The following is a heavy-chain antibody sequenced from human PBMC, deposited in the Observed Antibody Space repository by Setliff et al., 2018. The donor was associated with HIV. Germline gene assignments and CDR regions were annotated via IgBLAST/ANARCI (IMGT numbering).Heavy chain of an antibody. J-gene: IGHJ2*01. Sequence: PSETLSLTCAVYGASFSDYYWGLIRQPPGKGLEWIGSIYYSGTTYYNPSLKSRVTISVDTSKNQFSLKLSSVTAADTAVYYCARPSAGGGYNYWYFDLWGRGTLVTVSS. D-gene: IGHD5-12*01. CDR1: GASFSDYY. CDR3: ARPSAGGGYNYWYFDL. V-gene: IGHV4-39*01. CDR2: IYYSGTT.